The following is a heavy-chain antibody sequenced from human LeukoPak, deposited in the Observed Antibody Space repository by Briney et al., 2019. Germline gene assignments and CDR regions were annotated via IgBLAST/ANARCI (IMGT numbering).Heavy chain of an antibody. CDR1: GGSISSGDYY. D-gene: IGHD3-22*01. V-gene: IGHV4-30-4*01. CDR3: ARGTMIVAGECDY. J-gene: IGHJ4*02. CDR2: IYYSGST. Sequence: SETLSLTCTVSGGSISSGDYYWRWIRQPPGKGLEWIGYIYYSGSTYYNPSPKSRVTISVDTSKNQFSLKLSSVTAADTAVYYCARGTMIVAGECDYWGQGTLVTVSS.